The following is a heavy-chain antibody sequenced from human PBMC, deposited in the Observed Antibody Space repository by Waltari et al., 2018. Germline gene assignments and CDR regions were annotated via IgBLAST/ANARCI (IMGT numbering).Heavy chain of an antibody. CDR3: ARPKQAAAGLFDAFDI. CDR1: GGTFSSYA. CDR2: IIPIFGTA. J-gene: IGHJ3*02. V-gene: IGHV1-69*14. D-gene: IGHD6-13*01. Sequence: QVQLVQSGAEVKKPGSSVKVSCKASGGTFSSYAISWVRQAPGQGLEWMGGIIPIFGTANYAQKFQGRVTITADKSTSTAYMELSSLRSEDTTVYYCARPKQAAAGLFDAFDIWGQGTMVTVSS.